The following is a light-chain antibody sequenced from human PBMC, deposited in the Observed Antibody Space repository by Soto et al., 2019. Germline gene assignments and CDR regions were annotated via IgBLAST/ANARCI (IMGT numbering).Light chain of an antibody. V-gene: IGLV2-14*01. CDR1: SSDIGAYDY. Sequence: QSALTQPASLSGSPGQSITISCTGTSSDIGAYDYVSWFQQHPGKAPKLMISEVNNRPSGVSNRFSGYKSGNTAYLTISGLQVEDEAKSFCFSFTTTSTHVFGTGTKITVL. J-gene: IGLJ1*01. CDR3: FSFTTTSTHV. CDR2: EVN.